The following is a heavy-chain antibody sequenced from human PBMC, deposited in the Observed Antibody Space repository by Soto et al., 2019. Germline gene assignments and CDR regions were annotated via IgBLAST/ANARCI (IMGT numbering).Heavy chain of an antibody. CDR2: IYTSGST. D-gene: IGHD3-3*01. CDR3: ARDQRFLEWLSEPGYYYGMDV. CDR1: CGSIISYY. V-gene: IGHV4-4*07. Sequence: SETLSLTCTFSCGSIISYYWSWIRQPAGKGLEWIGRIYTSGSTNYNPSLKSRVTMSVDTSKNQFSLKLSSVTAADTAVYYCARDQRFLEWLSEPGYYYGMDVWGQGTTVTVSS. J-gene: IGHJ6*02.